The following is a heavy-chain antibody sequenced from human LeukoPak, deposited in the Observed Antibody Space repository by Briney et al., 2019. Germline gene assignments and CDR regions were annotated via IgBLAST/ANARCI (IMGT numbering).Heavy chain of an antibody. D-gene: IGHD3-3*01. J-gene: IGHJ6*03. V-gene: IGHV3-53*01. CDR1: GFTVSSNY. CDR2: IYSGGST. Sequence: QTGGSLRLSCAASGFTVSSNYMSWVRQAPGKGMEWVSVIYSGGSTYYSESVKGGFTISRDNSKNTLYLQMNSLRAEDTAVYYCAKGVTYYDFWSGYSPYYYVDVWGKGTTVTVSS. CDR3: AKGVTYYDFWSGYSPYYYVDV.